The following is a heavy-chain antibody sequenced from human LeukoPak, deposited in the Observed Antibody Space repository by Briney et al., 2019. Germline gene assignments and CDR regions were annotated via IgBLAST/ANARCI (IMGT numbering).Heavy chain of an antibody. CDR1: GFTFSDYS. V-gene: IGHV3-53*01. D-gene: IGHD3-3*01. CDR2: IYNGDRT. CDR3: AKHMSGYDALDI. Sequence: PGGSLRLSCAASGFTFSDYSMNWVRQAPGKGLEWVSAIYNGDRTYYADSVKGRCSISRDNSKNTVYLQMHSLRAEDTAIYYCAKHMSGYDALDIWGQGTMVTVSS. J-gene: IGHJ3*02.